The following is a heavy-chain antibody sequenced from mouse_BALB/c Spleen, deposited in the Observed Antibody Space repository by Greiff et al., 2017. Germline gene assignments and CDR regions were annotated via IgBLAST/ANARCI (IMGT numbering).Heavy chain of an antibody. CDR2: ISSGGSYT. V-gene: IGHV5-6*01. CDR3: ARRWDYDVDYAMDY. J-gene: IGHJ4*01. D-gene: IGHD2-4*01. Sequence: EVQGVESGGDLVKPGGSLKLSCAASGFTFSSYGMSWVRQTPDKRLEWVATISSGGSYTYYPDSVKGRFTISRDNAKNTLYLQMSSLKSEDTAMYYCARRWDYDVDYAMDYWGQGTSVTVSS. CDR1: GFTFSSYG.